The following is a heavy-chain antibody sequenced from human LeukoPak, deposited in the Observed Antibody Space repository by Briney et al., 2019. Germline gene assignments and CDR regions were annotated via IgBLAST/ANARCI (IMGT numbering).Heavy chain of an antibody. CDR3: ARDGYSYGLGFDP. D-gene: IGHD5-18*01. J-gene: IGHJ5*02. Sequence: SVKVSCKAYGGTFSSYSISWVRQAPGQGLEWMGGIIPIFGTANYAQKFHGRVTITADESTSTAYMELSSLRSEDTAVYYCARDGYSYGLGFDPWGQGTLVTVSS. CDR2: IIPIFGTA. V-gene: IGHV1-69*13. CDR1: GGTFSSYS.